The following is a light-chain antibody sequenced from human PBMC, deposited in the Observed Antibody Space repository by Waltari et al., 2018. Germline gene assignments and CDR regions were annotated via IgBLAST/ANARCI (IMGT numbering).Light chain of an antibody. CDR1: QSVSRH. CDR3: QQRSTWPSLT. J-gene: IGKJ4*01. V-gene: IGKV3-11*01. CDR2: DAS. Sequence: EIVLTQSPATLSLSPGERATLSCRASQSVSRHLVWYQQKPGQAPRLLIYDASNRAPGIPARFSGSGSGTDFTLTISSLEPEDFAIYYCQQRSTWPSLTFGGGTKVEIK.